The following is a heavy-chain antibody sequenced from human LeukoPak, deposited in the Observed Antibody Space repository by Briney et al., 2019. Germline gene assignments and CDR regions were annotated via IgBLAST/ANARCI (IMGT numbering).Heavy chain of an antibody. J-gene: IGHJ4*02. CDR1: GFTFSSYS. CDR3: ARGSSTVTTKFDY. V-gene: IGHV3-48*02. CDR2: IISSSSTI. Sequence: GGPRRLPCASSGFTFSSYSMNCVRQAPGNGLYRVSYIISSSSTIDYPDSLNGRFTISRDNAKNSLYLQMNSLRDEDTAVYYCARGSSTVTTKFDYWGQGTLVTVSS. D-gene: IGHD4-11*01.